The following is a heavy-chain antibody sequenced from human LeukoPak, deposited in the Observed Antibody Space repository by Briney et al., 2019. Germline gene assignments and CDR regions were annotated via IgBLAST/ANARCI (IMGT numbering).Heavy chain of an antibody. V-gene: IGHV4-59*01. J-gene: IGHJ6*03. CDR3: ARQVYYYDSSGYPYIDYYYYYYMDV. D-gene: IGHD3-22*01. CDR1: GGSISSYY. CDR2: IYYSGST. Sequence: SETLSLTCTVSGGSISSYYWSWIRQPPGKGLEWIGYIYYSGSTNYNPSLKSRVTISVDTSKNQFSLKLSSVTAADTAVYYCARQVYYYDSSGYPYIDYYYYYYMDVWGKGTTVTISS.